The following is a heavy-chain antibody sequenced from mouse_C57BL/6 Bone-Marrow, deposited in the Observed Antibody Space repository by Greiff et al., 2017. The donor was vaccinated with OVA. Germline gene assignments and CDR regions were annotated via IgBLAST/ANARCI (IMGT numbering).Heavy chain of an antibody. CDR1: GFTFSSYG. D-gene: IGHD2-4*01. CDR2: ISSGGSYT. V-gene: IGHV5-6*01. J-gene: IGHJ2*01. CDR3: ARRYDYDVGYFDY. Sequence: EVKLMESGGDLVKPGGSLKLSCAASGFTFSSYGMSWVRQTPDKRLEWVATISSGGSYTSYPDSVKGRFTISRDNAKNTLYLQMSSLKSEDTAMYYCARRYDYDVGYFDYWGQGTTLTVSS.